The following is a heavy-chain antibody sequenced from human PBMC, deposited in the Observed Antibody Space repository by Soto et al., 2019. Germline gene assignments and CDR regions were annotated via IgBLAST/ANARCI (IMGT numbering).Heavy chain of an antibody. CDR2: IIPIFGTA. CDR1: GGTFSSYA. J-gene: IGHJ6*02. Sequence: ASVKVSCTASGGTFSSYAISWVRQAPGQGLEWMGGIIPIFGTANYAQKFQGRVTITADESTSTAYMELTSLRAEDTAVYYCARFRSGNYYYYGMDVWGQGTTVTVSS. CDR3: ARFRSGNYYYYGMDV. D-gene: IGHD3-3*01. V-gene: IGHV1-69*13.